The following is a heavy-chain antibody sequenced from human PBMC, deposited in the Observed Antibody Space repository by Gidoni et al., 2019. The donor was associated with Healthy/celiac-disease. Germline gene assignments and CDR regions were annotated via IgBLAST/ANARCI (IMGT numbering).Heavy chain of an antibody. D-gene: IGHD3-22*01. CDR2: ISYDGSNK. CDR1: RVSFSIYG. J-gene: IGHJ4*02. CDR3: AKNVYDGSGSMGY. V-gene: IGHV3-30*18. Sequence: QAERGDSGGGVVQQGRSVKLSCGDARVSFSIYGMHWVRQAPGKGLGLVAVISYDGSNKYYADSVKGRFTISSYNSKYTLYLQMSSLRAEDSSVYYCAKNVYDGSGSMGYWGQGTLVTVSS.